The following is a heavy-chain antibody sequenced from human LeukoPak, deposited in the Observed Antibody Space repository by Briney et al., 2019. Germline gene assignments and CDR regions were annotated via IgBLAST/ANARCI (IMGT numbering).Heavy chain of an antibody. CDR1: GFTFDDYG. J-gene: IGHJ5*01. D-gene: IGHD3-10*01. CDR2: INWNGGST. V-gene: IGHV3-20*04. Sequence: PGGSLRLSCAASGFTFDDYGMSWVRQAPGKGLEWVSGINWNGGSTGYADSVKGRFTISRDNAKNTLYLQMDSLRAEDTAIYYCVRALFITLIRNRFDSWGQGTLVTVSS. CDR3: VRALFITLIRNRFDS.